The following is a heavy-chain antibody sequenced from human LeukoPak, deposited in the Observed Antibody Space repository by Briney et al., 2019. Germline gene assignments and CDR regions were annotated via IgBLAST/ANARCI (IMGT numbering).Heavy chain of an antibody. D-gene: IGHD6-13*01. Sequence: ASVKVSCKASGGTFSSYAISWVRPAPGQGLEWMGRIIPILGIANYAQKFQGRVTITADKSTSTAYMELSSLRSEDTAVYYCARARRAAAGYYYYYMDVWGKGTTVTVPS. CDR2: IIPILGIA. CDR3: ARARRAAAGYYYYYMDV. V-gene: IGHV1-69*04. J-gene: IGHJ6*03. CDR1: GGTFSSYA.